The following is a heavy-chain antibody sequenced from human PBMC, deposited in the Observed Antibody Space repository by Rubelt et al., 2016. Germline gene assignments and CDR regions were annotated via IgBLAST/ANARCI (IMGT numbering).Heavy chain of an antibody. J-gene: IGHJ3*02. CDR1: GSTFSNYW. CDR2: INSDGSST. V-gene: IGHV3-74*01. Sequence: EVQLVESGGGLVQPGGSLRLPCAASGSTFSNYWMHWVRQTPGKGLVWVSRINSDGSSTNYADSVKGRFTIPRHNSKNTLYLQMNSLRAEDTAVYYCATRGVITLPNDAFDIWGQGTLVTVSS. D-gene: IGHD3-10*01. CDR3: ATRGVITLPNDAFDI.